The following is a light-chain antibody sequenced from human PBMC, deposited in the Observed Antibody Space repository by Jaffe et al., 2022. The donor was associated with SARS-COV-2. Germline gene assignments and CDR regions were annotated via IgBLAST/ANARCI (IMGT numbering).Light chain of an antibody. J-gene: IGKJ2*01. V-gene: IGKV3-20*01. CDR3: QQYGSSPRT. Sequence: IVLTQSPGTLSLSPGERATLSCRASQSVSSSYLAWYQQKPGQAPRLLIYDASSRATGIPDRFSASGSGTDFTLTISRLEPEDFAVYYCQQYGSSPRTFGQGTKLEIK. CDR2: DAS. CDR1: QSVSSSY.